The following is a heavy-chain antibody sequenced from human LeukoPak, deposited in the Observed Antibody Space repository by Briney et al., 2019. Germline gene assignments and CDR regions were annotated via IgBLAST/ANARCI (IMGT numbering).Heavy chain of an antibody. CDR3: ARNYGDYRSPADY. CDR1: GGSISSGGYY. Sequence: ETLSLTCTVSGGSISSGGYYWSWVRQAPGKGLEWVSVFYSGGKTYYTDSVKGRFTISRDNSKNTLYLQMNSLRAEDTAVYYCARNYGDYRSPADYWGQGTLVTVSS. J-gene: IGHJ4*02. D-gene: IGHD4-17*01. V-gene: IGHV3-53*01. CDR2: FYSGGKT.